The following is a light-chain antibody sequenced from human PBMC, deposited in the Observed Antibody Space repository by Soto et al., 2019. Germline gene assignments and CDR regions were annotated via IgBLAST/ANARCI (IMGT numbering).Light chain of an antibody. CDR3: QHVYSYPLT. V-gene: IGKV1-9*01. J-gene: IGKJ4*01. CDR1: QGINHY. Sequence: DIQLTQSASFLSASVGDRFTITCRASQGINHYVAWYQQKPGKAPKCLIYGASALQSGVPSRFSGSGSWAEFTLSISSLQPEDFATYYCQHVYSYPLTFGGGTRVEI. CDR2: GAS.